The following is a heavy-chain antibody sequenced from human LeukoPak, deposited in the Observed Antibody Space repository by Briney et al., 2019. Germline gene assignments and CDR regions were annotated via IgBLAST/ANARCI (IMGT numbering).Heavy chain of an antibody. J-gene: IGHJ3*02. CDR3: ARHALYCSGGSCHFDI. CDR2: IYPGDSDT. V-gene: IGHV5-51*01. CDR1: GYSFTSYW. D-gene: IGHD2-15*01. Sequence: GESLKISSKGSGYSFTSYWIGWVRQMPGKGLEWMGIIYPGDSDTRYSPSFQGQVTISADKSISTAYLQWSSLKASDTAMYYCARHALYCSGGSCHFDIWGQGTMVTVSS.